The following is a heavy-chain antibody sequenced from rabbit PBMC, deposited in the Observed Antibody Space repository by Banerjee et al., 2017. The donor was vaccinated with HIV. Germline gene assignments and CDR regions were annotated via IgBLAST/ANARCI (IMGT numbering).Heavy chain of an antibody. CDR2: IYNGDGST. D-gene: IGHD8-1*01. Sequence: QSLEESGGDLVKPGASLTLTCTASGFSFSSSYYMCWVRQAPGKGPEWIACIYNGDGSTYYASWAKGRFTISKTSSTTVTLQMTSLTAADTATYFCARGYAGSSYYTYFNLWGPGTLVTVS. CDR1: GFSFSSSYY. CDR3: ARGYAGSSYYTYFNL. V-gene: IGHV1S40*01. J-gene: IGHJ4*01.